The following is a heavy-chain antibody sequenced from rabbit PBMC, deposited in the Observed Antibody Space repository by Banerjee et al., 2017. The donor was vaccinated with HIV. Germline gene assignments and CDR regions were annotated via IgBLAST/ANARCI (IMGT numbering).Heavy chain of an antibody. V-gene: IGHV1S45*01. CDR2: IYAGSSGTN. Sequence: QEQLVESGGGLVQPEGSLTLTCTASGFSFSSTYYMCWVRQAPGKGLELIACIYAGSSGTNYYATWAKGRFTISRTSSTTVALQMTSLTAADTATYFCARDLAGVIGWNFNLWGPGTLVTVS. CDR3: ARDLAGVIGWNFNL. D-gene: IGHD4-1*01. J-gene: IGHJ4*01. CDR1: GFSFSSTYY.